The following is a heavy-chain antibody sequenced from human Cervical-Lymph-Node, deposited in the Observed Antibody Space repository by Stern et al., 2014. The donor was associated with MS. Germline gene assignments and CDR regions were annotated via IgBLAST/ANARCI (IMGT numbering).Heavy chain of an antibody. J-gene: IGHJ6*02. CDR3: ASCGGSCSYYCYGMDV. CDR2: MNPNRSET. Sequence: QMQLVQSGAEVKKPGASGKVSCKASGYTFTSFDMNWVRQATGQGLEWMGWMNPNRSETGYAQKFQGRVTMTRNTSISTAYMELSSLISEDTAVYYCASCGGSCSYYCYGMDVWGQGTTVTVSS. CDR1: GYTFTSFD. V-gene: IGHV1-8*01. D-gene: IGHD2-15*01.